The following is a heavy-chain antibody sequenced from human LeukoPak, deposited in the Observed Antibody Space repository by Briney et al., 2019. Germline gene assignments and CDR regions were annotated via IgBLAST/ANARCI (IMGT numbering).Heavy chain of an antibody. D-gene: IGHD4-17*01. CDR1: GGSISSSSYY. CDR3: ARDRRYQGHDYGDGEVEKLLDY. J-gene: IGHJ4*02. CDR2: IYYSGST. V-gene: IGHV4-39*02. Sequence: SETLSLTCTVSGGSISSSSYYWGWIRQPSGKGLEWIGSIYYSGSTYYNPSLKSRVTISVDTSKNQFSLKLSSVTAADTAVYYCARDRRYQGHDYGDGEVEKLLDYWGQGTLVTVSS.